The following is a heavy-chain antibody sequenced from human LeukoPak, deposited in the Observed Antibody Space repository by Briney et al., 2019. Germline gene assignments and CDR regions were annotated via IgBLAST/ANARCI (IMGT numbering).Heavy chain of an antibody. CDR1: GFTFSSYW. CDR3: AKGAKRLGYCSGGTCYSNYDYYYMDV. Sequence: GGSLRLSCAASGFTFSSYWMHWVRQAPGKGLVWVSRINSDGSSTSYADSVKGRFTISRDNSKNTLYLQMNSLRAEDTAVYYCAKGAKRLGYCSGGTCYSNYDYYYMDVWGKGTTVTISS. D-gene: IGHD2-15*01. J-gene: IGHJ6*03. V-gene: IGHV3-74*01. CDR2: INSDGSST.